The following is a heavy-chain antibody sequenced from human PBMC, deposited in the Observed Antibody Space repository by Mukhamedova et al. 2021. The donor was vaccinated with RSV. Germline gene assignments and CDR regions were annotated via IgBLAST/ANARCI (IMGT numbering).Heavy chain of an antibody. D-gene: IGHD3-10*01. J-gene: IGHJ4*02. CDR3: ASYVDGSGRYRRFDY. Sequence: IRQAPGKGLEWVSYISSSGSTIYYADSVKGRFTISRDNAKNSLYLQMNSLRAEDTAVYYCASYVDGSGRYRRFDYWGQGTLVTVS. CDR2: ISSSGSTI. V-gene: IGHV3-11*01.